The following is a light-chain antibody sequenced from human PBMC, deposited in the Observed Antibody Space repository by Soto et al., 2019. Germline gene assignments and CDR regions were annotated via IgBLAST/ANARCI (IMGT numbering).Light chain of an antibody. CDR3: QQYNTYWLT. CDR2: DAS. Sequence: DIQMTQSPSTLSASVGDRVTITCRASQSISSWLAWYQQQPGKAPKLLIYDASSLESGVPSRFSGCGSGTEFTLAISSVQPDDFATYYLQQYNTYWLTFCRGTKLEIK. V-gene: IGKV1-5*01. CDR1: QSISSW. J-gene: IGKJ1*01.